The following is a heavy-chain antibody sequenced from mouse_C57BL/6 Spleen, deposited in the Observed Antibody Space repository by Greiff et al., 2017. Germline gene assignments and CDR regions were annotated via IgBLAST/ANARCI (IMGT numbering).Heavy chain of an antibody. J-gene: IGHJ1*03. CDR2: ISYDGSN. D-gene: IGHD4-1*01. V-gene: IGHV3-6*01. CDR1: GYSITSGYY. CDR3: AREKRAGTPYWYFDV. Sequence: EVKLQESGPGLVKPSQSLSLTCSVTGYSITSGYYWNWIRQFPGNKLEWMGYISYDGSNNYNPSLKNRISITRDTSKNQFFLKLNSVTTEDTATYYCAREKRAGTPYWYFDVWGTGTTVTVSS.